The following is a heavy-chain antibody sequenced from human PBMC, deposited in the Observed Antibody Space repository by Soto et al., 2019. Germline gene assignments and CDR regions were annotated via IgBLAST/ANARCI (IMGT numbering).Heavy chain of an antibody. D-gene: IGHD5-18*01. CDR2: IYTAGAT. CDR3: ARERYNYGHYYGMDV. Sequence: GGSLRLSCAASGFTVNANYMSWVRQAPGKGLEWVSVIYTAGATYYADSVKGRFTTSRDNSKNTLYLQMNSLRADDTAVYYCARERYNYGHYYGMDVWGQGTTVTVSS. V-gene: IGHV3-53*01. J-gene: IGHJ6*02. CDR1: GFTVNANY.